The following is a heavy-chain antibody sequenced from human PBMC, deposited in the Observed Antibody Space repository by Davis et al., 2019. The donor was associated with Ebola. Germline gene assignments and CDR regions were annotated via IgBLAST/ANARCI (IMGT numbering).Heavy chain of an antibody. V-gene: IGHV1-18*04. D-gene: IGHD1-1*01. Sequence: ASVKVSCKAFGYTFTSFYMHWVRQAPGQGLEWMGWINPHNGNTNYAQNVQGRVTMTTDTSTSTAYMEVGSLKSDDTAVYYCARAQFPTTSDHWGQGTLVTVSS. CDR1: GYTFTSFY. CDR2: INPHNGNT. J-gene: IGHJ4*02. CDR3: ARAQFPTTSDH.